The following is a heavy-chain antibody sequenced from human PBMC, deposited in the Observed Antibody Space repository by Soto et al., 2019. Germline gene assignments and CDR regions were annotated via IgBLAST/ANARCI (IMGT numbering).Heavy chain of an antibody. CDR3: ARDPGTLGSTDAFDI. D-gene: IGHD7-27*01. V-gene: IGHV3-48*03. CDR1: GFAITNYE. CDR2: IGGSGSPI. J-gene: IGHJ3*02. Sequence: EVQLVESGGGLVQPGGSLRLSCAAHGFAITNYEMNWIRQAPGKGLEWVSYIGGSGSPIYYTDFVKGRFTISTDSAKNSLSLQMDSLRAEDTALYDCARDPGTLGSTDAFDIWGQGTLVTVSS.